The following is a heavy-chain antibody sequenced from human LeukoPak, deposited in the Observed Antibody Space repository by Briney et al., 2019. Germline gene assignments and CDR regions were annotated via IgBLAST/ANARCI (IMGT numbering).Heavy chain of an antibody. V-gene: IGHV4-39*01. CDR3: ASFHRNINWFDP. CDR1: GGSINSYY. J-gene: IGHJ5*02. D-gene: IGHD1-14*01. Sequence: SETLSLTCTVSGGSINSYYWGWIRQPPGKGLEWIGSIYYSGSTYYNPSLKSRVTISVDTSKNQFSLKLSSVTAADTAVYYCASFHRNINWFDPWGQGTLVTVSS. CDR2: IYYSGST.